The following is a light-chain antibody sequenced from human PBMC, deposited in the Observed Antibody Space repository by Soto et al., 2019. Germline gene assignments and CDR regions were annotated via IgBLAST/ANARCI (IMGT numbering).Light chain of an antibody. J-gene: IGKJ2*01. Sequence: EIVLTQSPGTLSLSPGERATLSCRASQSVSSSYLAWYQQKPGQAPRLLIYSASSRATGIPDRFSGSGSGTDFTLTISRLEPEDFAVYYCQQYGDSAPRYTFGQGTKLEIK. CDR2: SAS. V-gene: IGKV3-20*01. CDR3: QQYGDSAPRYT. CDR1: QSVSSSY.